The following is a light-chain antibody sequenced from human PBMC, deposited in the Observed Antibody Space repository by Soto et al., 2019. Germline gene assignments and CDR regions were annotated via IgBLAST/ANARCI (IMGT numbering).Light chain of an antibody. CDR3: AAWDDSLNGYV. V-gene: IGLV1-44*01. J-gene: IGLJ1*01. CDR2: SNN. CDR1: SSNIGSNA. Sequence: QSVLTQPPSASGTPGQRVTISCSGSSSNIGSNAVNWYQQPPGTAPKLLIYSNNQRPSGVPERFSGSKSGTSASLAISGLQSEEEADYYCAAWDDSLNGYVFGTGTKVTVL.